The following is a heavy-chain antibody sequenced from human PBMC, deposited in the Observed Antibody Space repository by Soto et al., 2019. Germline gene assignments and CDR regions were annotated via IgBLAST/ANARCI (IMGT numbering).Heavy chain of an antibody. J-gene: IGHJ5*02. CDR1: GFTFSSYA. CDR2: ISYDGSNK. Sequence: PGGSLRLSCAASGFTFSSYAMHWVRQAPGKGLEWVAVISYDGSNKYYADSVKGRFTISRDNSKNTLYLQMNSLRAEDTAVYYCARDLVGATEVSWFDPWGQGTLVTVSS. D-gene: IGHD1-26*01. CDR3: ARDLVGATEVSWFDP. V-gene: IGHV3-30-3*01.